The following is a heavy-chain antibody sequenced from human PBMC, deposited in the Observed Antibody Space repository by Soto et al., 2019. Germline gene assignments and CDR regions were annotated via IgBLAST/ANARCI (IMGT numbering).Heavy chain of an antibody. D-gene: IGHD6-13*01. V-gene: IGHV3-33*01. Sequence: GGSRRLAWGAAGGNFGSYGRHWVRQAPGKGLEWVAVIWYDGSNKYYADSVKGRFTISRDNSKNTLYLQMNSLRAEDTAVYYCAREFSNSYRSSWYLNWFDPWGQGTLVTVSS. J-gene: IGHJ5*02. CDR3: AREFSNSYRSSWYLNWFDP. CDR1: GGNFGSYG. CDR2: IWYDGSNK.